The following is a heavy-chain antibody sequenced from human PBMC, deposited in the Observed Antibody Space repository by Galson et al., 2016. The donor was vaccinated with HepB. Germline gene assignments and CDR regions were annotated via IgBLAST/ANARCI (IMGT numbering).Heavy chain of an antibody. CDR3: VKDPNWESGC. V-gene: IGHV3-23*01. CDR1: GFTFSNHD. CDR2: IHYRGEST. J-gene: IGHJ4*02. D-gene: IGHD7-27*01. Sequence: SLRLSCAASGFTFSNHDMNWVRQAPGKGLEYVANIHYRGESTSYADSVKGRFTISRDNSRNTLYLEMNSLRVEDTAVYYGVKDPNWESGCWGLGTLVTVSS.